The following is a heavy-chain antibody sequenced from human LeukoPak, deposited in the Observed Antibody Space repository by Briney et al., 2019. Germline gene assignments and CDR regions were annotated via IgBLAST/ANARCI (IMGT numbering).Heavy chain of an antibody. CDR3: AKDTVKVTTIRRVPHYMDV. CDR1: GFTFSNYG. V-gene: IGHV3-30*02. CDR2: IRYDGSNK. D-gene: IGHD5-12*01. J-gene: IGHJ6*03. Sequence: GGSLRLSCAASGFTFSNYGMHWARQAPGKGLEWVTFIRYDGSNKYYADSVKGRFIISRDNSKNTLYLQMNSLRAEDTAVYYCAKDTVKVTTIRRVPHYMDVWGKGTTVTVSS.